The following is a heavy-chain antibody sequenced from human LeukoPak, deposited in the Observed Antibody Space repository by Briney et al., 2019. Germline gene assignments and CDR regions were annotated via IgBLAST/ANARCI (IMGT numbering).Heavy chain of an antibody. J-gene: IGHJ3*02. CDR2: IYTSGST. V-gene: IGHV4-61*02. D-gene: IGHD3-10*01. CDR1: AGSISSDSYY. Sequence: PSETLSLTCTVSAGSISSDSYYWSWIWQPAGKGLEWIGRIYTSGSTNYNPSLKSRVTMSVDTSKNQFSLKLSSVTAADTAVYYCASSGVDYVSPYDAFDIWGQGTMVTVSS. CDR3: ASSGVDYVSPYDAFDI.